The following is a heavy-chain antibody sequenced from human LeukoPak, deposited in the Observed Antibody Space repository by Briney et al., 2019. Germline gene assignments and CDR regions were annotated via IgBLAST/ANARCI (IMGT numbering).Heavy chain of an antibody. CDR2: IYYSGST. J-gene: IGHJ4*02. CDR1: GGSISSSSYY. V-gene: IGHV4-39*01. Sequence: SETLSLTCTVSGGSISSSSYYCGWIRQPPGKGLEWIGSIYYSGSTYYNPSLKSRVTISVDTSKNQFSLKLSSVTASDTAVYYCARQGWFGELLSPLDYWGQGTLVTVSS. D-gene: IGHD3-10*01. CDR3: ARQGWFGELLSPLDY.